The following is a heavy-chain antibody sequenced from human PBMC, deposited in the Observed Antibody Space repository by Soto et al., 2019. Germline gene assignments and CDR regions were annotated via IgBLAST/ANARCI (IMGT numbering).Heavy chain of an antibody. J-gene: IGHJ4*02. V-gene: IGHV4-30-4*01. CDR3: ARRGGYYYDSSGYRGYFDY. CDR1: GGSISSGDYY. Sequence: QVQLQESGPGLVKPSQTLSLTCTVSGGSISSGDYYWSWIRQPPGKGLEWIGYIYYSGSTYYNPSLKSRVTISVDTSKNQFSLKLSSVTAADTAIYYCARRGGYYYDSSGYRGYFDYWGQGTLVTVSS. CDR2: IYYSGST. D-gene: IGHD3-22*01.